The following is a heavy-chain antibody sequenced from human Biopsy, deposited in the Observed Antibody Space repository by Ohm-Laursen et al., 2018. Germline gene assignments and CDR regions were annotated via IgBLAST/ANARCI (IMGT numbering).Heavy chain of an antibody. Sequence: KELEWIGKIYYSGSTNYNPSLQSRVTISLDTSQNQFLLRLNSVTPAHTAVYYGARATNCTGLPYYY. CDR2: IYYSGST. CDR3: ARATNCTGLPYYY. D-gene: IGHD2-8*02. J-gene: IGHJ6*01. V-gene: IGHV4-59*01.